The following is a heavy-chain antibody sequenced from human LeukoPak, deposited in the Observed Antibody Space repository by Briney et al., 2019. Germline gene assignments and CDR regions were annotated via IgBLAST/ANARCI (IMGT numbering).Heavy chain of an antibody. V-gene: IGHV4-38-2*01. CDR2: IYGTRST. J-gene: IGHJ4*02. Sequence: PSETLSLTCAASGYPLGKNYYWGWIRQPPGKGLEWIGRIYGTRSTSYNPSLMNRVTMSVDTSRNHFSLQLTSVTAADTAVYYCARYDSRGSASTRFDYWGQGILVTISS. CDR1: GYPLGKNYY. D-gene: IGHD3-16*01. CDR3: ARYDSRGSASTRFDY.